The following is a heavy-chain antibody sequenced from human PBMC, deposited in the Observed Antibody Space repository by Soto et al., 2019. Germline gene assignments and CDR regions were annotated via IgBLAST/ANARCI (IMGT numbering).Heavy chain of an antibody. Sequence: QVQLVQSGDEVKKPGASVKVSCKASGYIFVNYGIAWVRQAPGQGLEWMGWISPYTGNTHSATKVQGRLTMTTDTSTSTAYMDLGSLTSYDTAVYYCVMVDNYVTPTPQDVWGKGTTVTVSS. CDR1: GYIFVNYG. J-gene: IGHJ6*04. CDR2: ISPYTGNT. CDR3: VMVDNYVTPTPQDV. V-gene: IGHV1-18*01. D-gene: IGHD3-16*01.